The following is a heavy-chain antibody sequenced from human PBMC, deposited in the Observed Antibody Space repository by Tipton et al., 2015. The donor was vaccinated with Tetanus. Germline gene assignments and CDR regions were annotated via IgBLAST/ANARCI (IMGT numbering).Heavy chain of an antibody. V-gene: IGHV5-51*01. CDR3: ARRLGPCTGEQIWYFER. D-gene: IGHD7-27*01. Sequence: VQLVQSGAEVKKPGESLRISCQGSGYNFNLYWIAWVRQMPGKGLEWMGIIYPGDSDTTYSPSFEGQVTISADKSTSSAYLQWRRLEASDGTMYYCARRLGPCTGEQIWYFERWGGGTLATVSS. CDR1: GYNFNLYW. CDR2: IYPGDSDT. J-gene: IGHJ2*01.